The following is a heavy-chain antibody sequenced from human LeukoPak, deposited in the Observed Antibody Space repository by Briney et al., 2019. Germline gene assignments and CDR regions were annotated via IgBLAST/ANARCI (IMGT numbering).Heavy chain of an antibody. V-gene: IGHV3-23*01. D-gene: IGHD2-15*01. CDR3: AKGQAADWYFDL. J-gene: IGHJ2*01. CDR1: GSTFSSYA. Sequence: GGSLRLSCAASGSTFSSYAMSWVRRAPGMGLEWVSAISYSGSSTYYADSVKGRFTISRDNSKNTLYLQMSGLRAEDTAVYYCAKGQAADWYFDLWGRGTLVTVSS. CDR2: ISYSGSST.